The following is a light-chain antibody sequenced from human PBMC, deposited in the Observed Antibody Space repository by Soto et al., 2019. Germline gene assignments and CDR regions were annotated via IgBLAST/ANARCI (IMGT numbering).Light chain of an antibody. Sequence: EIVMTQSPAFLSVPPGERVILSCRASQSVFSNLAWYQQKPGQAPRLLIYSASARVTGIPARFSGSGSGTEFTLTISSLQSEDFAVYYCQQYHNWPPLTFGGGTKVEIK. CDR2: SAS. V-gene: IGKV3-15*01. J-gene: IGKJ4*01. CDR3: QQYHNWPPLT. CDR1: QSVFSN.